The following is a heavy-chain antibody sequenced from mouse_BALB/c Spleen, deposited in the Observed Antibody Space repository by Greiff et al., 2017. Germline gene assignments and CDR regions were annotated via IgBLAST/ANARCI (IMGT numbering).Heavy chain of an antibody. Sequence: EVQLQESGGGLVKPGGSLKLSCAASGFTFSSYAMSWVRQSPEKRLEWVAEISSGGSYTYYPDTVTGRFTISRDNAKNTLYLEMSSLRSEDTAMYYCARGGQENYFDYWGQGTTLTVSS. CDR1: GFTFSSYA. V-gene: IGHV5-9-4*01. D-gene: IGHD3-2*02. J-gene: IGHJ2*01. CDR2: ISSGGSYT. CDR3: ARGGQENYFDY.